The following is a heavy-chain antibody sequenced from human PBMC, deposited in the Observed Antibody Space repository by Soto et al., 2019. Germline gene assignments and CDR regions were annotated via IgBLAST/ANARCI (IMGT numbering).Heavy chain of an antibody. CDR2: ISSSASTT. CDR3: ARDRYCSTISCQGSVFAFDI. J-gene: IGHJ3*02. Sequence: PGGSLRLSCAASGFTFSSYSMNWVRQAPGKGLEWVSYISSSASTTFYAGSVKGRFTISRDNAKNSLFLQMNSLRAEDMAVYYCARDRYCSTISCQGSVFAFDIWSHGTMVTVSS. D-gene: IGHD2-2*01. CDR1: GFTFSSYS. V-gene: IGHV3-48*04.